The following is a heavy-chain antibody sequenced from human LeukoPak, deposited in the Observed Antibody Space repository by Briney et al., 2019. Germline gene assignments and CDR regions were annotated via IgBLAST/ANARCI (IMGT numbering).Heavy chain of an antibody. CDR1: GGSISSGGYY. CDR3: ARDEGNTLDP. Sequence: SETLSLTCTVSGGSISSGGYYWSWIRQHPGKGLEWIGYIYYSGSTYYNPSPKSRVTISVDTSKNQFSLKLSSVTAADTAVYYCARDEGNTLDPWGQGTLVTVSS. V-gene: IGHV4-31*03. D-gene: IGHD2-2*02. J-gene: IGHJ5*02. CDR2: IYYSGST.